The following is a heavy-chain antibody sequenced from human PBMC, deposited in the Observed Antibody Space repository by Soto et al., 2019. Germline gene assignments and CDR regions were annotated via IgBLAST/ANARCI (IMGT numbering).Heavy chain of an antibody. Sequence: QVQLVQSGAEVKKPGSSVKVSCKASGGTFSSYAISWVRQAPGQGLEWMGGIIPILGTANYAQKFQGRVTITADESTSTAYRELSSLRSEDTAVYYCARESRYCSGGSCYFLPGIDYWGQGTLVTVSS. CDR1: GGTFSSYA. CDR3: ARESRYCSGGSCYFLPGIDY. J-gene: IGHJ4*02. D-gene: IGHD2-15*01. V-gene: IGHV1-69*11. CDR2: IIPILGTA.